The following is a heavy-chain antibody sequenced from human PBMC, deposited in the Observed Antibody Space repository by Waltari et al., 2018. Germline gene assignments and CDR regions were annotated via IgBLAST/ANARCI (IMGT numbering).Heavy chain of an antibody. V-gene: IGHV4-31*03. D-gene: IGHD2-2*01. Sequence: QVQLQESGPGLVKPLQTLSLTCTVSGGSISSGGYYWSWIRQHPGKGLEWIGYIYYSGSTYYNPSLKSRVTISVDTSKNQFSLKLSSVTAADTAVYYCAREGGEGTSLNWFDPWGQGTLVTVSS. CDR3: AREGGEGTSLNWFDP. CDR2: IYYSGST. CDR1: GGSISSGGYY. J-gene: IGHJ5*02.